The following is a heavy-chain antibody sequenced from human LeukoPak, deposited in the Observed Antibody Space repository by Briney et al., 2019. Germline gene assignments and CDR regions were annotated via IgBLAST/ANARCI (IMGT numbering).Heavy chain of an antibody. CDR3: ARRGYSGYTGPDNWFDP. CDR2: IYYSGST. V-gene: IGHV4-59*01. Sequence: SETLSLTCTVSGGSISSYYWSWIRQPPGKGLEWIGYIYYSGSTNYNPSLKSRVTISVDTSKNQFSLKLSSVTAADTAVYYCARRGYSGYTGPDNWFDPWGQGTLVTVSS. CDR1: GGSISSYY. D-gene: IGHD5-12*01. J-gene: IGHJ5*02.